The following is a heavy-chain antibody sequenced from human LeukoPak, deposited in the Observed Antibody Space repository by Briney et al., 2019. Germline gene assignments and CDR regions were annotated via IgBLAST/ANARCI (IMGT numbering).Heavy chain of an antibody. Sequence: TGGSLRLSCAASGFTFRSYALSWVRQAPGKGLEWVSAISESGGTRNYVDSVKGRFTISRDNSKNTLYLQMSSLRAEDTAVYYCVREMATITYAFDIWGQGTMVTVSS. CDR2: ISESGGTR. V-gene: IGHV3-23*01. J-gene: IGHJ3*02. D-gene: IGHD5-24*01. CDR1: GFTFRSYA. CDR3: VREMATITYAFDI.